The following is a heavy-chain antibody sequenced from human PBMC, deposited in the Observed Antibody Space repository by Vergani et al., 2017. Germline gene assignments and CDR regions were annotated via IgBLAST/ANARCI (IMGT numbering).Heavy chain of an antibody. V-gene: IGHV3-30*18. CDR3: AKRMYSSSWLGDYYYSGMDV. J-gene: IGHJ6*02. CDR1: GFTFSSYG. D-gene: IGHD6-13*01. CDR2: ISYDGSNK. Sequence: QVQLVESGGGVVQPGRSLRLSCAASGFTFSSYGMHWVRQAPGKGLEWVAIISYDGSNKYYADSVKGRFTISRDNSKNTLYLQINSLRAEDTAVYYCAKRMYSSSWLGDYYYSGMDVWGQGTTVTVSS.